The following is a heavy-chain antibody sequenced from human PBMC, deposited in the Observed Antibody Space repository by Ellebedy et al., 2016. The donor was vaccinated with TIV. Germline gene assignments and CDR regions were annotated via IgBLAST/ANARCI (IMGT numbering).Heavy chain of an antibody. V-gene: IGHV4-39*01. J-gene: IGHJ4*02. Sequence: PSETLSLTCSVSGGSISSNNYYRAWIRQPPEKGLEWIGSLYLIGNTYYNPSLRSRVTISVDTSKNQFSLKLISVTTADTAVYYCARGLGGLDYWGQGSLVTVSS. CDR1: GGSISSNNYY. CDR2: LYLIGNT. D-gene: IGHD3-16*01. CDR3: ARGLGGLDY.